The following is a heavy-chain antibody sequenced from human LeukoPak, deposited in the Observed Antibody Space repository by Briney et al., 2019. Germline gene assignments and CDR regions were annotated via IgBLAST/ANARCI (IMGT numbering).Heavy chain of an antibody. V-gene: IGHV3-23*01. J-gene: IGHJ6*02. CDR3: VRGLRYGDG. D-gene: IGHD4-17*01. CDR1: GFTFSTYA. CDR2: ISAGGGNT. Sequence: PGGSLRLSCAASGFTFSTYAMTWVRQAPGKGLEWVSVISAGGGNTYHAGSVKGRFTVSRDNSKNTLYLEMNSLRDGDTAVYYCVRGLRYGDGWGQGTTVTVSS.